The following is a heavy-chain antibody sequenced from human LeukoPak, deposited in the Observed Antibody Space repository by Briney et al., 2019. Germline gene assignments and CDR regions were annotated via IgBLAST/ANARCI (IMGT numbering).Heavy chain of an antibody. V-gene: IGHV4-30-4*01. J-gene: IGHJ4*02. Sequence: PSETLSLTCTVSGGSISSGDYYWSWIRQPPGKGLEWIGYIYYSGSTYYNPSLKSRVTISVDTSKNQFSLKLSSMTAADTAVYYCARVGDYYDSSGYIDYWGQGTLVTVSS. D-gene: IGHD3-22*01. CDR1: GGSISSGDYY. CDR3: ARVGDYYDSSGYIDY. CDR2: IYYSGST.